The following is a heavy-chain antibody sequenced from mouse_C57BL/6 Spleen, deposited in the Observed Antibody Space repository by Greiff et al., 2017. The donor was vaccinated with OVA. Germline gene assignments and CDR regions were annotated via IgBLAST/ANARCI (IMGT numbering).Heavy chain of an antibody. D-gene: IGHD2-3*01. CDR3: ARGDGYYYFDY. CDR1: GFTFSDYG. V-gene: IGHV5-17*01. Sequence: EVHLVESGGGLVKPGGSLKLSCAASGFTFSDYGMHWVRQAPEKGLEWVAYISSGSSTIYYADTVKGRFTISRDNAKNTLFLQMTSLRSEDTAMYYCARGDGYYYFDYWGQGTTLTVSS. CDR2: ISSGSSTI. J-gene: IGHJ2*01.